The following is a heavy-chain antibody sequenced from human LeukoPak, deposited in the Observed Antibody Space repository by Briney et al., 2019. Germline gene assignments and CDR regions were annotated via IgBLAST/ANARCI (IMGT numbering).Heavy chain of an antibody. V-gene: IGHV4-39*07. J-gene: IGHJ3*02. D-gene: IGHD2-21*01. CDR1: GGSISSSSYN. CDR3: ARDPVVVMADAFDI. CDR2: IYYSGST. Sequence: SETLSLTCTVSGGSISSSSYNWGWIRQPPGKGLEWIGSIYYSGSTYYNPSLKSRVTISVDTSKNQFSLKLSSVTAADTAVYYCARDPVVVMADAFDIWGQGTMVTVSS.